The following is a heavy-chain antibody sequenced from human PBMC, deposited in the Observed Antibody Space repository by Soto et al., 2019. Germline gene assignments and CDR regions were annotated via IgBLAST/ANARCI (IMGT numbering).Heavy chain of an antibody. CDR2: ITTTSTYK. CDR3: AREKCSSTSCNHGMDV. J-gene: IGHJ6*02. Sequence: LRLSCVASAFTFNNFPMHWVRQAPGKGLQWLASITTTSTYKYYADSVKGRFSISRDNAKNSLYLELTNLRSEDTAVYYCAREKCSSTSCNHGMDVWGLGTTVTVSS. D-gene: IGHD2-2*01. CDR1: AFTFNNFP. V-gene: IGHV3-21*01.